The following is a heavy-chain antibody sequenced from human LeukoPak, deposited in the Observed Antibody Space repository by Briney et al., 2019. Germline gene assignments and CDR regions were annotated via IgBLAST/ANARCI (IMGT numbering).Heavy chain of an antibody. V-gene: IGHV3-15*01. D-gene: IGHD4-17*01. CDR1: GFTFSNAW. CDR3: TASLDYGEYYFDN. J-gene: IGHJ4*02. Sequence: GGSLILSCAASGFTFSNAWMSWVRQAPGKGLEWVGRIKSKTDGGTTDYAAPVKGRFTISRDDSKNTLYLQMNSLKTEDTGVYYCTASLDYGEYYFDNWGQGTLVTVSS. CDR2: IKSKTDGGTT.